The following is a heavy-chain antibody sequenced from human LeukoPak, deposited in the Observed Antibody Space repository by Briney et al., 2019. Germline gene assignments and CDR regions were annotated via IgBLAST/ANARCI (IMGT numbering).Heavy chain of an antibody. Sequence: GGSLRLSCSASGFTFSSYAMHWVRQAPGKGLEYVSAISSNGGSTYYADSVKGRFTISRDNSKNTLYLQMSSLRAEDTAVYYCARLTRRSGNYFEDWGQGTLVIVSS. V-gene: IGHV3-64D*06. D-gene: IGHD1-1*01. CDR2: ISSNGGST. J-gene: IGHJ4*02. CDR3: ARLTRRSGNYFED. CDR1: GFTFSSYA.